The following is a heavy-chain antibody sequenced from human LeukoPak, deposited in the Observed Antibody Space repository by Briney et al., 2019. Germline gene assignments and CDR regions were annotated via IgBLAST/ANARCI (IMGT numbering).Heavy chain of an antibody. CDR3: ARGIGDTAMVAPCLDY. V-gene: IGHV4-34*01. J-gene: IGHJ4*02. D-gene: IGHD5-18*01. CDR2: INHSGST. Sequence: SETLSLTCTLFGDSFGSGGLYWGWIRQPPGKGLEWIGEINHSGSTNYNPSLKSRVTISVDTSKNQFSLKLSSVTAADTAVYYCARGIGDTAMVAPCLDYWGQGTLVTVSS. CDR1: GDSFGSGGLY.